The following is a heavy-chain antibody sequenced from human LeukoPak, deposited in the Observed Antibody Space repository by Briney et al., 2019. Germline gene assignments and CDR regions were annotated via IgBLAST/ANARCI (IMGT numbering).Heavy chain of an antibody. Sequence: ASVKVSCKASGYTFTSYDINWVRQATGQGLEWMGWMNPNSGNTGYAQKFQGRVTMTSNTSISTAYMELSSLRSEDTAVYYCARGAVAVTDAFDIWGQGTMVTVSS. CDR2: MNPNSGNT. J-gene: IGHJ3*02. CDR3: ARGAVAVTDAFDI. V-gene: IGHV1-8*01. CDR1: GYTFTSYD. D-gene: IGHD6-19*01.